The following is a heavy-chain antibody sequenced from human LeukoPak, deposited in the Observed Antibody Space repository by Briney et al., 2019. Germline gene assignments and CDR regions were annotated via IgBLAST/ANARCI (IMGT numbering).Heavy chain of an antibody. D-gene: IGHD6-13*01. J-gene: IGHJ4*02. Sequence: GASVKVSCKSSGYTFTSYGISWVRPAPGQGLEWMGWISAYNGNTNYAQKLQGRVTMTTDTSTSTAYMELRSLRSDDTAVYYCASQGDDSSSWYLFDYWGQGTLVTVSS. CDR3: ASQGDDSSSWYLFDY. CDR2: ISAYNGNT. V-gene: IGHV1-18*01. CDR1: GYTFTSYG.